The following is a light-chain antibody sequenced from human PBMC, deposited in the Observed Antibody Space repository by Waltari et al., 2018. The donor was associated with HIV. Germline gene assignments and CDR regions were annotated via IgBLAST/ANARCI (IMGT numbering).Light chain of an antibody. CDR1: QSVTSGL. V-gene: IGKV3-20*01. J-gene: IGKJ2*01. CDR3: QQYGTSPYT. CDR2: GAS. Sequence: ELVLTQSPGTLSLSPGDRATLSCRASQSVTSGLLAWYQHKRGQAPRLLIYGASSRATGIPDRFSGGGSGTDFTLTISRLEPEDFAVYYCQQYGTSPYTFGQGTKLEIK.